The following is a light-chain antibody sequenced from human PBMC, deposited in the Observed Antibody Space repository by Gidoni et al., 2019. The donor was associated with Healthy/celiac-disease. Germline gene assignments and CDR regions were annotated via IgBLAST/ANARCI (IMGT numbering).Light chain of an antibody. CDR1: NIGSKS. Sequence: SYVLTHPPSVSVAPGKTARITCGGNNIGSKSVHWYQQKPGQAPVLVIYYDSDWPSGIPERFSGSNSGNTDNLTISRVEARDEADYYCQVWDSSSDHPVVFGGGTKLTVL. CDR3: QVWDSSSDHPVV. CDR2: YDS. V-gene: IGLV3-21*04. J-gene: IGLJ2*01.